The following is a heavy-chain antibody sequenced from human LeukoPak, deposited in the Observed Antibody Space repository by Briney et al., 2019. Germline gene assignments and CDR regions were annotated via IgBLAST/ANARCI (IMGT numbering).Heavy chain of an antibody. CDR3: ARGGDGDILTGLVFDC. J-gene: IGHJ4*02. Sequence: ASVKISCKASGYRFTSYGIRWVRQAPGQGLEWMGWISAYNGNTNYAQKLQGRVTMTTDTSTSTAYMELRSLRSDDTAVYYCARGGDGDILTGLVFDCWGQGTLVTVSS. V-gene: IGHV1-18*01. D-gene: IGHD3-9*01. CDR2: ISAYNGNT. CDR1: GYRFTSYG.